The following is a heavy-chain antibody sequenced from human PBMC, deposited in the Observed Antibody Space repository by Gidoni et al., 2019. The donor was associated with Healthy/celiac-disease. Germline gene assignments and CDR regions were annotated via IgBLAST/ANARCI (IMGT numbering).Heavy chain of an antibody. Sequence: EVQLVESGGGLVKPGGSLRLSCAASGFPFSSYSMNWVRQAPGKGLEWVSSISSSSSYIYYADSVKGRFTISRDNAKNSLYLQMNSLRAEDTAVYYCASGTEYYDFWSGQNWFDPWGQGTLVTVSS. CDR1: GFPFSSYS. J-gene: IGHJ5*02. CDR2: ISSSSSYI. D-gene: IGHD3-3*01. V-gene: IGHV3-21*01. CDR3: ASGTEYYDFWSGQNWFDP.